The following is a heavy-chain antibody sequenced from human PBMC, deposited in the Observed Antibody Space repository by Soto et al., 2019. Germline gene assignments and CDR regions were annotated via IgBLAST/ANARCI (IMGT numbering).Heavy chain of an antibody. Sequence: SVKVSCKASGGTFSSYAISWVRQAPGQGLEWMGGIIPIFGTANYAQKFQGRVTITADEFTSTAYMELSSLRSEDTAVYYCARVSGSWGSWHDAFDIWGQGTMVTVSS. CDR1: GGTFSSYA. V-gene: IGHV1-69*13. D-gene: IGHD6-13*01. J-gene: IGHJ3*02. CDR2: IIPIFGTA. CDR3: ARVSGSWGSWHDAFDI.